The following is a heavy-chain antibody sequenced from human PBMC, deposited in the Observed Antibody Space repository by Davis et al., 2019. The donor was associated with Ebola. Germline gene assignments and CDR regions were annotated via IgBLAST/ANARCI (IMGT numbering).Heavy chain of an antibody. V-gene: IGHV1-46*01. CDR2: INPNDGRT. J-gene: IGHJ4*02. Sequence: AASVKVSCKASGYTFTNYYMHWVRQAPGQGLEWMGMINPNDGRTIYAQKFQGRVTVTRDTSTTTVYMDLSSLRSDDTAVYYCARGDRSGWFLADYFDYWGQGTLVTVSS. CDR1: GYTFTNYY. CDR3: ARGDRSGWFLADYFDY. D-gene: IGHD6-19*01.